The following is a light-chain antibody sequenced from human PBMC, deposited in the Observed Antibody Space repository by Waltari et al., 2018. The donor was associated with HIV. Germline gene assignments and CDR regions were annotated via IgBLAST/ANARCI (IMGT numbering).Light chain of an antibody. CDR2: APV. J-gene: IGKJ1*01. CDR3: QQYNDWPT. CDR1: QSVATN. V-gene: IGKV3-15*01. Sequence: EIVMTQSPATLSVSPGERATLSCRASQSVATNVAWYHQKPGHSLRLLIRAPVTRATGVPGRVSGRASGTEFSLTLDSLQSDDLGIYFCQQYNDWPTFGQGSKV.